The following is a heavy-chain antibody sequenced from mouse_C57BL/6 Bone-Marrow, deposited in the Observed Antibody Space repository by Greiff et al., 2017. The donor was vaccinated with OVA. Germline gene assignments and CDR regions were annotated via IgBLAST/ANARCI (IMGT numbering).Heavy chain of an antibody. CDR1: GFTFSSYG. Sequence: EVQVVESGGDLVKPGGSLKLSCAASGFTFSSYGMSWVRQTPDKRLEWVATISSGGSYTYYPDSVKGRFTFSRDNAKNTLYLQMSSLKSEDTAMYYCARHLTYYFDYWGQGTTLTVSS. V-gene: IGHV5-6*01. CDR2: ISSGGSYT. CDR3: ARHLTYYFDY. J-gene: IGHJ2*01.